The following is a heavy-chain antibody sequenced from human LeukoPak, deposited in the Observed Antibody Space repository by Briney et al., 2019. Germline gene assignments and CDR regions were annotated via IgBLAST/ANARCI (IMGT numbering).Heavy chain of an antibody. CDR3: ARVQYTSGWLRGYYFDY. CDR1: GGSISSYF. Sequence: PSETLSLTCTVSGGSISSYFWSWIRQPPGKGLEWIGCIYYSGSTNYDPSLKSRVTISVDTSKNQFSLKLSSVTAADTAVYYCARVQYTSGWLRGYYFDYWGLGTLVTVSS. CDR2: IYYSGST. V-gene: IGHV4-59*01. D-gene: IGHD6-19*01. J-gene: IGHJ4*02.